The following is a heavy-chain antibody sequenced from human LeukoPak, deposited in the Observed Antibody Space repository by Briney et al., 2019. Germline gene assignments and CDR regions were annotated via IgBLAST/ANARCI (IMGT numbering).Heavy chain of an antibody. D-gene: IGHD3-3*01. CDR3: ARAGSTIFGVVTNWFDP. V-gene: IGHV4-31*03. Sequence: SETLSLTCTVSGGSISSGGYYWSWIRQHPGKGLEWIGYIYYSGSTYYNPSLKSRVTISVDTSKNQFSLKLSSVTAADTAVYYYARAGSTIFGVVTNWFDPWGQGTLVTVSS. J-gene: IGHJ5*02. CDR1: GGSISSGGYY. CDR2: IYYSGST.